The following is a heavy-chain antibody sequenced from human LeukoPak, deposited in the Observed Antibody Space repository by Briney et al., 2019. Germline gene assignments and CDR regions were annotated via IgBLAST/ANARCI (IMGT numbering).Heavy chain of an antibody. J-gene: IGHJ4*02. D-gene: IGHD2-2*01. CDR2: ISGSGGST. Sequence: PGGSLRLSCAASVFTFSSYAMSWVRQAPGKGLEWVSDISGSGGSTYYADSVKGRFTISRDNSKNTLYLQMNSLRAEDTAVYYCAKDAPVNIVVVPAANSWGQGTLVTVSS. V-gene: IGHV3-23*01. CDR1: VFTFSSYA. CDR3: AKDAPVNIVVVPAANS.